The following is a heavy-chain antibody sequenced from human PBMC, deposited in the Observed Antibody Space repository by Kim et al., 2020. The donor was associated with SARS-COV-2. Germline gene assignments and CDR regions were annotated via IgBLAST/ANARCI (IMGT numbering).Heavy chain of an antibody. D-gene: IGHD6-6*01. Sequence: GGSLRLSCAASGFTFSSYSMNWVRQAPGKGLEWVSSISSSSSYIYYADSVKGRFTISRDNAKNSLYLQMNSLRAEDTAVYYCARPIYSSSSGLYSGMDVWGQGTTVTVSS. V-gene: IGHV3-21*01. CDR3: ARPIYSSSSGLYSGMDV. CDR1: GFTFSSYS. CDR2: ISSSSSYI. J-gene: IGHJ6*02.